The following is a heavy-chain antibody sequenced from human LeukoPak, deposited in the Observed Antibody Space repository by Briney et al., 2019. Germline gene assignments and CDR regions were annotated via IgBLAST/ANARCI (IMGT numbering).Heavy chain of an antibody. Sequence: SVKVSCKASGGTFSSYAISWVRQAPGQGLEWMGRIIPILGIANYAQKFQGRVTITADKSTSTAYMELSSLRSEDTAVYYCARATYGSGSGGLDYWGQGTLVTVSS. CDR1: GGTFSSYA. J-gene: IGHJ4*02. CDR2: IIPILGIA. V-gene: IGHV1-69*04. CDR3: ARATYGSGSGGLDY. D-gene: IGHD3-10*01.